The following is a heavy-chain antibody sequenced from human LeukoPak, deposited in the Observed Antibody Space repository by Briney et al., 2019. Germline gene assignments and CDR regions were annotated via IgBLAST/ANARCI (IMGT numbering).Heavy chain of an antibody. CDR2: IIPIFGTA. D-gene: IGHD2-2*02. V-gene: IGHV1-69*06. CDR3: ARVAAEVVGVPGAIGFGWLRRDYYYMDV. J-gene: IGHJ6*03. Sequence: SVKVSCKASGGTFSSYAISWVRQAPGQGLEWTGGIIPIFGTANYAQKFQGRVTITADKSTSTAYMELSSLRSEDTAVYYCARVAAEVVGVPGAIGFGWLRRDYYYMDVWGKGTTVTVSS. CDR1: GGTFSSYA.